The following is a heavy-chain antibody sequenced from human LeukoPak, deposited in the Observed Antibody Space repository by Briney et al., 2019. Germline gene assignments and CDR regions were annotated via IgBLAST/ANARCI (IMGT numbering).Heavy chain of an antibody. V-gene: IGHV3-48*01. J-gene: IGHJ4*02. D-gene: IGHD3-22*01. CDR3: ARGSTYYDSSGQVQFDY. CDR1: GFTFSTYS. CDR2: ISSSSSTI. Sequence: PGGSLRLSCAASGFTFSTYSMNWVRQAPGKGLEWVSYISSSSSTIYYADSVKGRFTISRDNAKNSLYLQMNSLRAEDTAVYYCARGSTYYDSSGQVQFDYWGQGTLVTVSS.